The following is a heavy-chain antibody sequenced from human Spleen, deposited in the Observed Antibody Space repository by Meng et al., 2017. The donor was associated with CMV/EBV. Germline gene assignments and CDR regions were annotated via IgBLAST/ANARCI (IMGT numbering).Heavy chain of an antibody. CDR3: AHNEGDGYPLNWFDP. J-gene: IGHJ5*02. CDR1: LSLITMGVD. Sequence: LSLITMGVDVGRCRPPLGNALEWLALIYWNDDKHYSPSLKSRLTITKDTYKNQVVLKMTNMDPVDTDTYYCAHNEGDGYPLNWFDPWGQGTLVTVSS. V-gene: IGHV2-5*01. D-gene: IGHD3-22*01. CDR2: IYWNDDK.